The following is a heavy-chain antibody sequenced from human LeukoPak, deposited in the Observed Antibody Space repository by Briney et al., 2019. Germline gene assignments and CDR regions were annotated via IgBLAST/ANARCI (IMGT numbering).Heavy chain of an antibody. CDR1: GFTVSSNY. CDR2: IYSGGST. D-gene: IGHD6-19*01. Sequence: GGSLRLSCAASGFTVSSNYMSWVRQAPGKGLEWVSVIYSGGSTYYADSVKGRFAISRDNSKNTLYLQMNSLRAEDTAVYYCAREGGAVAGTGYFDYWGQGTLVTVSS. CDR3: AREGGAVAGTGYFDY. V-gene: IGHV3-53*01. J-gene: IGHJ4*02.